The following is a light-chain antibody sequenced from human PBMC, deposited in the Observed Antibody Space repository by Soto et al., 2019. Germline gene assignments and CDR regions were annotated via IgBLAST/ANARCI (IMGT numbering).Light chain of an antibody. J-gene: IGKJ5*01. CDR1: QDITNY. V-gene: IGKV1-33*01. CDR2: DAS. Sequence: DIQMTQSPSSLTASVGDSVTITCQASQDITNYLNWYQHKPGKAPKLLIYDASNLEPGVPSRFSGRGSGRDFTFTISSLQPEYTATYYCQQYEDIPPTFGQGTRLDI. CDR3: QQYEDIPPT.